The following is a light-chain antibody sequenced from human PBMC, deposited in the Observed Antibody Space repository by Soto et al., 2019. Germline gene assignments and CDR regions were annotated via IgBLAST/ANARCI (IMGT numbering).Light chain of an antibody. CDR2: GAS. CDR3: QQYANSPST. Sequence: EIVLTQSPGTLSLSPGERATLSCRASQSVSSSYLAWYQHRPGQAPRLLIYGASSRATGIPDRFSGSGSGTDFTLTISRLQPEDFAVYYCQQYANSPSTFGQGTKVEIK. CDR1: QSVSSSY. J-gene: IGKJ1*01. V-gene: IGKV3-20*01.